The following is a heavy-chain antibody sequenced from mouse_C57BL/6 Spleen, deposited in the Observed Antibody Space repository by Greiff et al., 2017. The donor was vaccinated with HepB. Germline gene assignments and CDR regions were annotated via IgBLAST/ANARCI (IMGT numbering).Heavy chain of an antibody. CDR1: GYTFTSYG. CDR2: SYPRSGNT. V-gene: IGHV1-81*01. Sequence: QVQLQQSGAELARPGASVKLSCKASGYTFTSYGISWVKQRTGQGLEWIGESYPRSGNTYYNEKFKGKATLTADKSSSTAYMELRSLTSEDSAVYFCARSWDSRAWFAYWGQGTLVTVSA. CDR3: ARSWDSRAWFAY. J-gene: IGHJ3*01. D-gene: IGHD4-1*01.